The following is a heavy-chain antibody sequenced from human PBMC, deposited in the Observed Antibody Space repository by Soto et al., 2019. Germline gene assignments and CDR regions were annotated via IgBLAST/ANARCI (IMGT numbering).Heavy chain of an antibody. CDR3: ARDRGSS. CDR2: IYYSGNT. Sequence: SETLSLTCTVSGGSVSSGPYYWSWIRQPPGKGLEWIGYIYYSGNTNYNPTLKSRVTISVDTSKNQFSLRLTSVTPADTAVYYCARDRGSSWGQGTLVTVSS. J-gene: IGHJ5*02. D-gene: IGHD1-26*01. CDR1: GGSVSSGPYY. V-gene: IGHV4-61*01.